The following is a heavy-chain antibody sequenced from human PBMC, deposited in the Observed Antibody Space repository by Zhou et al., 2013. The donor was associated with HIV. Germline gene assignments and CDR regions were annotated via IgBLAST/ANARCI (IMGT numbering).Heavy chain of an antibody. CDR3: ARDVVRSGSNYGQHFDY. J-gene: IGHJ4*02. Sequence: QVQLVQSGAEVKKPGASVKVSCKASGYTFTGYYIHWVRQAPGQGLEWVGGIIPIFGTTNYAQKFQDRVSITTDEFTTTAYMELSSLRSDDTAVYYCARDVVRSGSNYGQHFDYWGQGTLVTVSS. CDR1: GYTFTGYY. V-gene: IGHV1-69*01. D-gene: IGHD1-26*01. CDR2: IIPIFGTT.